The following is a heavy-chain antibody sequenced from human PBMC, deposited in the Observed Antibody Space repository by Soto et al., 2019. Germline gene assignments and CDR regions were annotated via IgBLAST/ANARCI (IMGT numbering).Heavy chain of an antibody. D-gene: IGHD2-2*01. J-gene: IGHJ6*01. CDR2: IYHSGST. V-gene: IGHV4-4*02. CDR1: VGSISSSNW. CDR3: ASAVPAAMGVGYYYYYGMEV. Sequence: SETLSLTCAFSVGSISSSNWWSWVRQPPGKGLEWIGEIYHSGSTNYNPSLKGRVTISVDKSKNQFSLKLSSVTAADTAVYYCASAVPAAMGVGYYYYYGMEVLGQGTTVIVSS.